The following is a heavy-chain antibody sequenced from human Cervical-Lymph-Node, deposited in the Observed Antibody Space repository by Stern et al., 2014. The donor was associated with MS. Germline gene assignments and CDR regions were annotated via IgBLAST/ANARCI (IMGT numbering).Heavy chain of an antibody. CDR2: IHTVGTT. CDR1: GFPVGASY. CDR3: AREIAGRRFED. V-gene: IGHV3-66*01. J-gene: IGHJ4*02. D-gene: IGHD6-6*01. Sequence: EVQLVESGGGLVQPGGSLRLSCEASGFPVGASYMNWVRQAPGKGLEWVSRIHTVGTTHYADSVKGRFTISRANANNALYLQMDRLTVEDTAVYYCAREIAGRRFEDWGRGTLVAVSP.